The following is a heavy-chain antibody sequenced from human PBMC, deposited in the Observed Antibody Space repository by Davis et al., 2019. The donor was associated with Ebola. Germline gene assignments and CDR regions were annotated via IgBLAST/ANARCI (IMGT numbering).Heavy chain of an antibody. D-gene: IGHD3-3*01. J-gene: IGHJ6*02. V-gene: IGHV3-43*01. CDR3: AKGEDYDFWSGYYKAYYYYGMDV. CDR1: GFTFDDYT. CDR2: INWDGGST. Sequence: GGSLRLSCAASGFTFDDYTMHWVRQAPGKGLEWVSLINWDGGSTYYAASVKGRFTISRDNSKNSLYLQMNSLRTEDTALYYCAKGEDYDFWSGYYKAYYYYGMDVWGQGTTVTVSS.